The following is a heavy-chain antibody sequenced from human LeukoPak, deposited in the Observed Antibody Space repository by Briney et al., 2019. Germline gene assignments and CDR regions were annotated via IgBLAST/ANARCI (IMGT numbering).Heavy chain of an antibody. Sequence: GGSLRLSCAASGFTFSSYSMNWVRQAPGKGLEWVSYISSSSSTIKYADSVEGRFTISRDNAKNSLYLQMNSLRAEDTAVYYCARDRCSGGSCYYFDYWGQGTLVPVSS. V-gene: IGHV3-48*01. D-gene: IGHD2-15*01. CDR3: ARDRCSGGSCYYFDY. CDR2: ISSSSSTI. CDR1: GFTFSSYS. J-gene: IGHJ4*02.